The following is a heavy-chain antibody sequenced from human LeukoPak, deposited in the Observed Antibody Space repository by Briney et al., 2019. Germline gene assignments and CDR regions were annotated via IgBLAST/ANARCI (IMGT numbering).Heavy chain of an antibody. CDR2: IRYDGSNK. J-gene: IGHJ4*02. CDR3: AKDRPPYCSSTSCREANDY. Sequence: PGGSLRLSCAASGFTFSSYGMHWVRQAPGKGLEWVAFIRYDGSNKYYADSVKGRFTISRDNSKNTLYLQMNSLRAEDTAVYCCAKDRPPYCSSTSCREANDYWGQGTLVTVSS. V-gene: IGHV3-30*02. D-gene: IGHD2-2*01. CDR1: GFTFSSYG.